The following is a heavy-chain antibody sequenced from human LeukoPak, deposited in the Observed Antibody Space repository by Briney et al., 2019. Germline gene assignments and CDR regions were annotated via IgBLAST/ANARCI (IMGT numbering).Heavy chain of an antibody. D-gene: IGHD2-2*01. V-gene: IGHV3-7*01. Sequence: PGGSLRLSCAASEFTFSSYWMSWVRQAPGKALEWVANIKHDGSEKYYVDSLKGRFTTSRDNAKNSLYLQMNSLRAEDTAVYYCARESLPGVVVVPAAIDVTYYYYGMDVRGQGTTVTVSS. CDR3: ARESLPGVVVVPAAIDVTYYYYGMDV. CDR2: IKHDGSEK. CDR1: EFTFSSYW. J-gene: IGHJ6*02.